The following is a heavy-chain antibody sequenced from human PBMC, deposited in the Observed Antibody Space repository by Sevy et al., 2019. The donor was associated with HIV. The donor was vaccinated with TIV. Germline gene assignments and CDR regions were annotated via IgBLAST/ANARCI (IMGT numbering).Heavy chain of an antibody. Sequence: GGSLRLSCAASGFTFSSYAMYWVRQAPGKGLEWVAVISYDGSNKYYADSVKGRFTISRDNSKNTLYLKMNSLRAHDTAVYYCARDLLRITILRGVIIDGGVFDYWGQGTLVTVSS. V-gene: IGHV3-30-3*01. CDR3: ARDLLRITILRGVIIDGGVFDY. CDR1: GFTFSSYA. CDR2: ISYDGSNK. D-gene: IGHD3-10*01. J-gene: IGHJ4*02.